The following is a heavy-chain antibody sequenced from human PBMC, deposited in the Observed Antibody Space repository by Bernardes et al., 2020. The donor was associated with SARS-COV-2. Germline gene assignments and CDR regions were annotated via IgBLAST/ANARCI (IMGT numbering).Heavy chain of an antibody. Sequence: GESLKISCKASGYTFTNYWIGWVRQMPGKGLEWMGIIYPGDSDTRYSPSFQGQVTISADKSMNTAYLQWSSLKASDTAMYYCARSDTWANKNYYSLDVWGQGAAVTVPS. J-gene: IGHJ6*02. CDR1: GYTFTNYW. V-gene: IGHV5-51*01. D-gene: IGHD2-21*02. CDR3: ARSDTWANKNYYSLDV. CDR2: IYPGDSDT.